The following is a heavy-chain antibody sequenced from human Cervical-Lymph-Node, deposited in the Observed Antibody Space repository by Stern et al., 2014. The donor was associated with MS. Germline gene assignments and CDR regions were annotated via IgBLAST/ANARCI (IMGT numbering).Heavy chain of an antibody. CDR2: VYYSGAT. J-gene: IGHJ4*02. D-gene: IGHD2-8*02. CDR1: GDSISSYTHY. V-gene: IGHV4-39*01. Sequence: QVQLQESGPGLVKPSETLSLTCAVSGDSISSYTHYWAWIRQPPGKGLEWIGSVYYSGATYYNPSLKSPVTLSVAKSQNHFSRGLNSVTAADTAVYYCAKHACTGAACPFDLWGQGTLVTVSS. CDR3: AKHACTGAACPFDL.